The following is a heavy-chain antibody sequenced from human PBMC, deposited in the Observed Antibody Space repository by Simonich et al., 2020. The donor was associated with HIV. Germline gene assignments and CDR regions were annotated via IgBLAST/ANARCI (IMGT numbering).Heavy chain of an antibody. J-gene: IGHJ1*01. CDR3: ARLTAGGLGEYFQH. D-gene: IGHD6-13*01. Sequence: QVQLQQWGAGLLKPSETLSLTCAVYGGSFSGYYWSWIRQPPGKGLEWIGEINHSGSTNYNPSLKSRVTISVDTSKNQFSLKLSSVTAADTAVYYCARLTAGGLGEYFQHCGQGTLVTVSS. CDR1: GGSFSGYY. CDR2: INHSGST. V-gene: IGHV4-34*01.